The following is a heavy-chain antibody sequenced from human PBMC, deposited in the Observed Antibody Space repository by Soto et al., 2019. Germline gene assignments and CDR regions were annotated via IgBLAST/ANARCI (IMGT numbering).Heavy chain of an antibody. J-gene: IGHJ4*02. Sequence: SETLSLTCTVSGGSISSGGSYWNWIRQRPGKGLEWIGYIYHSGSFYYTPSLKGRAIISADTSKNQFALKLSSVTAADTAVYYCARAPETSMILGVVRPYFFAYWGQGSLVTVSS. D-gene: IGHD3-3*01. CDR2: IYHSGSF. V-gene: IGHV4-31*03. CDR1: GGSISSGGSY. CDR3: ARAPETSMILGVVRPYFFAY.